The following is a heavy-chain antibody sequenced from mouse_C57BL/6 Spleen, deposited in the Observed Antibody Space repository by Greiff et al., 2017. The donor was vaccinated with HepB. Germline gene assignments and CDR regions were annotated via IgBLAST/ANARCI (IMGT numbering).Heavy chain of an antibody. CDR2: IYPGSGNT. V-gene: IGHV1-76*01. J-gene: IGHJ4*01. CDR3: ATAVVSNYAMDY. D-gene: IGHD1-1*01. Sequence: QVQLKQSGAELVRPGASVKLSCKASGYTFTDYYINWVKQRPGQGLEWIARIYPGSGNTYYNEKFKGKATLTAEKSSSTAYMQLSSLTSEDSAVYFCATAVVSNYAMDYWGQGTSVTVSS. CDR1: GYTFTDYY.